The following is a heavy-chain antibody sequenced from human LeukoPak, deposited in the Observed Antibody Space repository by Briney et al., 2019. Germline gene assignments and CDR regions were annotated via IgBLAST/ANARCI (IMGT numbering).Heavy chain of an antibody. V-gene: IGHV1-18*01. Sequence: ASVKVSCKASGYTFTSYGISWVRQAPGQGLEWMGWISAYNGNTNYAQKLQGRLTMTTDTSTSTAYMELRSLRSDDTAVYYCARVDEHIRRFDPWGQGTLVTVSS. J-gene: IGHJ5*02. D-gene: IGHD2-21*01. CDR1: GYTFTSYG. CDR2: ISAYNGNT. CDR3: ARVDEHIRRFDP.